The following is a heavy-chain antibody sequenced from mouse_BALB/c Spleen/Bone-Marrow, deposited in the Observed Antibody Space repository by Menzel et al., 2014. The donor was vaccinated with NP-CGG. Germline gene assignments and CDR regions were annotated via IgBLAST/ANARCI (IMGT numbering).Heavy chain of an antibody. D-gene: IGHD1-1*01. CDR3: ARRGYYGSSYYFGY. J-gene: IGHJ2*01. CDR1: GYAFSSYW. V-gene: IGHV1-80*01. CDR2: IYPGDGDT. Sequence: VQLVESGAELVRPGSSVKISCKASGYAFSSYWMNWVKQRPGQGLEWIGQIYPGDGDTNYNGKFKGKATLTADKSSSTAYMQLSSLTSEDSAVYFCARRGYYGSSYYFGYWGQGTTLTVSS.